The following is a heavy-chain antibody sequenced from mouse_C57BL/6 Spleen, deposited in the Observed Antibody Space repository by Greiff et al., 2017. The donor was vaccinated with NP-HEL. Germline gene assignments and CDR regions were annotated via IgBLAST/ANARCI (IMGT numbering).Heavy chain of an antibody. J-gene: IGHJ3*01. V-gene: IGHV1-82*01. CDR2: IYPGDGDT. D-gene: IGHD4-1*01. Sequence: QVQLKQSGPELVKPGASVKISCKASGYAFSSSWMNWVKQRPGKGLEWIGRIYPGDGDTNYNGKFKGKATLTADKSSSTAYMQLSSLTSEDSAVYFCARGDWAWVAYWGQGTLVTVSA. CDR1: GYAFSSSW. CDR3: ARGDWAWVAY.